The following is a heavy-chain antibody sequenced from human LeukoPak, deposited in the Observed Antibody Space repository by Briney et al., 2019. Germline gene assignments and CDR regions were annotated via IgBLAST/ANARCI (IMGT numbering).Heavy chain of an antibody. Sequence: ASVKVSCKASGYTFTGYYMHWVRQAPGQGLEWMGWINLNSGATNYAQKLQGRVTMTTDTSTSTAYMELRSLRSDDTAVYYCARDHLNGYNGRAFDIWGQGTMVTVSS. CDR3: ARDHLNGYNGRAFDI. V-gene: IGHV1-2*02. J-gene: IGHJ3*02. CDR2: INLNSGAT. CDR1: GYTFTGYY. D-gene: IGHD5-24*01.